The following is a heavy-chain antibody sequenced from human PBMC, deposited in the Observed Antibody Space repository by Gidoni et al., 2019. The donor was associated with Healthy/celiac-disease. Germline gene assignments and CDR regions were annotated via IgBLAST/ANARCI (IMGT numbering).Heavy chain of an antibody. Sequence: QVQLQQWGAGLLKPPETLSLTCAVYGGSFSGYYWSWIRQPPGKGLEWIGEINHSGSTNYNPSLKSRVTISVDTSKNQFSLKLSSVTAADTAVYYCARSGPKDIVVVPAASYFDYWGQGTLVTVSS. CDR3: ARSGPKDIVVVPAASYFDY. J-gene: IGHJ4*02. CDR2: INHSGST. V-gene: IGHV4-34*01. CDR1: GGSFSGYY. D-gene: IGHD2-2*01.